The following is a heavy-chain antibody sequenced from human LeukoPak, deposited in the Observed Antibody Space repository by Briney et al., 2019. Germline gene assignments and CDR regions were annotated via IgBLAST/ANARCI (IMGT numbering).Heavy chain of an antibody. CDR1: GDSVSRNSAA. J-gene: IGHJ3*02. D-gene: IGHD6-25*01. CDR3: ARDNSGGYRPAGAFDI. CDR2: TYHRSKWYN. Sequence: SQTLSLTCAISGDSVSRNSAAWNWIRQSPSRGLEWLGRTYHRSKWYNDYGLYVKSRITINPDTSKNQFSLQLNSVTPEDTAVYYCARDNSGGYRPAGAFDIWGRGTMVTVSS. V-gene: IGHV6-1*01.